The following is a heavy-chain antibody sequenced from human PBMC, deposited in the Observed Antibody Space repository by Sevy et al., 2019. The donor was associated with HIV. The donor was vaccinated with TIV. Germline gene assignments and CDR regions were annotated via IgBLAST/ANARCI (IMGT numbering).Heavy chain of an antibody. D-gene: IGHD1-26*01. V-gene: IGHV4-4*07. CDR3: AGLRNSGFDP. CDR1: GPSLTTSY. Sequence: SETLSLTCTVSGPSLTTSYWTWIRQPAGKGPEWIGRLSSTGTPNSNTSLRSRVTLSRDMSRNQFFLRLTSVTAADTAMCCCAGLRNSGFDPWGQGTLVTVSS. J-gene: IGHJ5*02. CDR2: LSSTGTP.